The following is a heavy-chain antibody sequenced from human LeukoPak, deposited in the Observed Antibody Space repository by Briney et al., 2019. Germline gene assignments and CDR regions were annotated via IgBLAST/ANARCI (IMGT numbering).Heavy chain of an antibody. CDR1: GGSISTYY. CDR2: IYHSGST. CDR3: ARVIRPKWVRGVIQYNWFDP. D-gene: IGHD3-10*01. Sequence: KSSETLSLTCTVSGGSISTYYWGWIRQPPGKGLEWIGSIYHSGSTYYNPSLKSRVTISVDTSKNQFSLKLSSVTAADTAVYYCARVIRPKWVRGVIQYNWFDPWGQGTLVTVSS. J-gene: IGHJ5*02. V-gene: IGHV4-38-2*02.